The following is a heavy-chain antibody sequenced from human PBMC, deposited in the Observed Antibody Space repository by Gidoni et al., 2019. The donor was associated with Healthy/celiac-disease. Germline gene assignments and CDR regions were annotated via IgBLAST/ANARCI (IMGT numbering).Heavy chain of an antibody. V-gene: IGHV4-34*01. CDR3: ARGLLYSGSPVGGFDP. Sequence: QVQLQQWGAGLLKPSETLSLTCAVYGGSFSGYYWSWIRQPPGKGLEWIGEINHSGSTNYNPSLKSRVTISVDTSKNQFSLKLSSVTAADTAVYYCARGLLYSGSPVGGFDPWGQGTLVTVSS. J-gene: IGHJ5*02. CDR2: INHSGST. D-gene: IGHD1-26*01. CDR1: GGSFSGYY.